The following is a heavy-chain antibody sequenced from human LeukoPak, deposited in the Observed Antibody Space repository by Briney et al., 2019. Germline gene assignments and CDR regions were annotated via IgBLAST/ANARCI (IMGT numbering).Heavy chain of an antibody. V-gene: IGHV3-30*02. CDR1: GFTFNNFG. J-gene: IGHJ4*02. CDR3: AKDLHGGYSSDY. CDR2: IGYEGVHK. Sequence: GGSLRLTCAASGFTFNNFGMHWVRQAPGKGLEWVSFIGYEGVHKYYADSVKGRFTISKDNSKATLYLQMNSLRPEDAAVYYCAKDLHGGYSSDYWGQGTLVTVFS. D-gene: IGHD4-23*01.